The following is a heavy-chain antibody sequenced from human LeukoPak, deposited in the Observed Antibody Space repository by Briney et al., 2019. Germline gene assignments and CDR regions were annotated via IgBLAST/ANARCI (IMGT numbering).Heavy chain of an antibody. CDR3: ARGDYYDSSGRRFDY. D-gene: IGHD3-22*01. CDR1: GGSINGGNYY. V-gene: IGHV4-61*02. Sequence: SETLSLTCTVSGGSINGGNYYWTWLRQPAGKGLEWIGRISPSGSTNHNPSLTSRVTISVDTSKNQFSLKLSSVTAADTAVYYCARGDYYDSSGRRFDYWGQGTLVTVSS. CDR2: ISPSGST. J-gene: IGHJ4*02.